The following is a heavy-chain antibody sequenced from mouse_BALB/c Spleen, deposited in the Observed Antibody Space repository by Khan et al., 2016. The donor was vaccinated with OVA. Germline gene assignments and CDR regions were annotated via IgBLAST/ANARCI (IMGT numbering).Heavy chain of an antibody. CDR1: GYTFTTAG. D-gene: IGHD2-9*01. V-gene: IGHV9-4*02. Sequence: QIQLVQSGPELKKPGETVRISCKASGYTFTTAGMQWVQKMPGKGLKWIGWINTHSGVPKYAEDFKGRFAFSLETSASTVYLQITNLKNEDTATYFCASGGAAFYGNDGGAMDYWGQGTSVTVSS. CDR2: INTHSGVP. CDR3: ASGGAAFYGNDGGAMDY. J-gene: IGHJ4*01.